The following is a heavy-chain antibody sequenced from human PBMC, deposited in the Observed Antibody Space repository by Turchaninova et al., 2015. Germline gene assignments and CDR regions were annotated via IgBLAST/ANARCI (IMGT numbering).Heavy chain of an antibody. CDR2: TYYMSRLYT. V-gene: IGHV6-1*01. D-gene: IGHD1-26*01. CDR1: RKRVSCNSAG. J-gene: IGHJ4*02. CDR3: ARGGTYFKGFEF. Sequence: QVPTQHYGTDLVKHCQTRTHTCVIARKRVSCNSAGVNWISQSHAKCLEWLGRTYYMSRLYTDYALSVKSRITINSDTSENQFSLRLNSVTPEDTAVYYCARGGTYFKGFEFWGQGALVTVSS.